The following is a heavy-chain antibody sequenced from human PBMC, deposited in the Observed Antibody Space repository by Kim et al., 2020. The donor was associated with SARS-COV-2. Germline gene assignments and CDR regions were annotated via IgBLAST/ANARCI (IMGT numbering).Heavy chain of an antibody. J-gene: IGHJ6*02. CDR2: DT. V-gene: IGHV5-51*01. D-gene: IGHD3-10*01. CDR3: ARQVGGFVDS. Sequence: DTRYSPSFQGQVTISPDKSISTAYLQWSSLKASDTAMYYSARQVGGFVDSWGQGTTVTVSS.